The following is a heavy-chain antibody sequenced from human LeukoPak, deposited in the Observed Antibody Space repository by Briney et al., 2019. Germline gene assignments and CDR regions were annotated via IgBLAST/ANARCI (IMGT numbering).Heavy chain of an antibody. CDR2: IYYNGNT. CDR1: GGSISSSNYY. CDR3: ARGRRRVAAAGYYYYYGMDV. J-gene: IGHJ6*02. D-gene: IGHD6-13*01. Sequence: SETLSLTCTVSGGSISSSNYYWGWIRQPPGKGLEWIGNIYYNGNTYYNPSLKSRVTISVDTSKNQFSLKLSSVTAADTAVYYCARGRRRVAAAGYYYYYGMDVWGQGTTVTVSS. V-gene: IGHV4-39*07.